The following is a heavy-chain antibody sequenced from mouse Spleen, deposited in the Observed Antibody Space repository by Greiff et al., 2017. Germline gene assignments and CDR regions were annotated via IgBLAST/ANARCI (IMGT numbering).Heavy chain of an antibody. CDR1: GYTFTSYW. J-gene: IGHJ2*01. CDR2: IDPSDNYT. D-gene: IGHD3-3*01. Sequence: QVQLQQPGAELVMPGASVKLSCKASGYTFTSYWMHWVKQRPGQGLEWIGEIDPSDNYTNYNQKFKGKATLTVDKSSSTAYMQLSSLTSEDSAVYYCARGGPGYWGQGTTLTVSS. CDR3: ARGGPGY. V-gene: IGHV1-69*01.